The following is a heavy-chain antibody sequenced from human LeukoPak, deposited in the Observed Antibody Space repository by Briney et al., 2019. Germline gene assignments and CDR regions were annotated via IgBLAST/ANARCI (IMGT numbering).Heavy chain of an antibody. J-gene: IGHJ4*02. CDR3: ARTRDGFNFYFDY. V-gene: IGHV7-4-1*02. D-gene: IGHD5-24*01. Sequence: ASVKVSCKASEYTFSNYHMNWVRQAPGQGPEWMGYINTNTGNPTYAQGSIGRFVFSLDTSVSTAYLQISSLKAEDTAIYYCARTRDGFNFYFDYWGQGTLVTVSS. CDR2: INTNTGNP. CDR1: EYTFSNYH.